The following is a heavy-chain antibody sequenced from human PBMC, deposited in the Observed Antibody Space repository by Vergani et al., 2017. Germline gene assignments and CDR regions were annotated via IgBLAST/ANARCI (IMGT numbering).Heavy chain of an antibody. CDR1: GNSIRSASY. Sequence: QVQLQESGPGLVKPSETLSLTCTVSGNSIRSASYWGWIRQSPGKGLEWIGTIHRSGGTYYNPSHKSLVTMSVDTSKNQFSLKLSSVTAADTAVYYCACVIIVGAIAALDPDDAFDFWGQGTMVTVSS. V-gene: IGHV4-38-2*02. CDR2: IHRSGGT. D-gene: IGHD1-26*01. CDR3: ACVIIVGAIAALDPDDAFDF. J-gene: IGHJ3*01.